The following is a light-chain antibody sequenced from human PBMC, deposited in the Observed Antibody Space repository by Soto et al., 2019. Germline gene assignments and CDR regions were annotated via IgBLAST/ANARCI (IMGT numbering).Light chain of an antibody. CDR1: QSVSSN. J-gene: IGKJ1*01. CDR3: QQYNNWRPQT. CDR2: GAS. V-gene: IGKV3-15*01. Sequence: EMVMTQSPATLSVSPGERATLSCRASQSVSSNLAWYQQKPGQAPRLLIYGASTRATGIPARFSGSGSGTEFTLTISSLQSEDFAVYYCQQYNNWRPQTFGQGTKVEIK.